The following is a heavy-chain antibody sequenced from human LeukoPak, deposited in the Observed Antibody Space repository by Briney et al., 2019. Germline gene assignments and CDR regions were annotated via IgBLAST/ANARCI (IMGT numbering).Heavy chain of an antibody. D-gene: IGHD1/OR15-1a*01. V-gene: IGHV3-30-3*01. CDR1: GFALSSYA. CDR3: ARGGVEQGNRIYLDS. Sequence: GGSLRLSCAASGFALSSYAVLWVRHAPGKGLEWVTWSSHDGANTYSADFVKGRLTVSRDNAKNTLYLQMNSLTIDDTAVYYCARGGVEQGNRIYLDSWGQGTLVSVSS. J-gene: IGHJ4*02. CDR2: SSHDGANT.